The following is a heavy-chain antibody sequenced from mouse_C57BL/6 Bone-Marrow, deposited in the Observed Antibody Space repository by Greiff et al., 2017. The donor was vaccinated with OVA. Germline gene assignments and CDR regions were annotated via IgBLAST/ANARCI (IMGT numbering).Heavy chain of an antibody. CDR3: ARGSYYAMDY. J-gene: IGHJ4*01. CDR2: IYPGDGDT. CDR1: GYAFSSYW. V-gene: IGHV1-80*01. Sequence: QVQLQQSGAELVKPGASVKISCKASGYAFSSYWMNWVKQRPGKGLEWIGQIYPGDGDTNYNGQFKGKATLTADKSSSTAYMQISRLTSEDSAVYFCARGSYYAMDYWGQGTSVTVSS.